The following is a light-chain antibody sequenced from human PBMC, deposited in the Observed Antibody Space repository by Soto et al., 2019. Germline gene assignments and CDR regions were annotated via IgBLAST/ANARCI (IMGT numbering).Light chain of an antibody. Sequence: DIQMTQSPSTLSASVGDRVTITCRASQSISSFLAWYQHTPGQAPKLLIYKASSVRDGVPSRFSGSGSGTEFTLTISSLQPDDFATYYCQHYSTYSRTFGQGTKVELK. J-gene: IGKJ1*01. CDR1: QSISSF. V-gene: IGKV1-5*03. CDR3: QHYSTYSRT. CDR2: KAS.